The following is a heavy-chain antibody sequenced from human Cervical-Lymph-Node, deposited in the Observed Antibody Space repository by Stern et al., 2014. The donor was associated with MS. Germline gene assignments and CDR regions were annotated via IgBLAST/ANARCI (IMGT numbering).Heavy chain of an antibody. D-gene: IGHD6-13*01. CDR3: ARTRYSSSWYTFDP. J-gene: IGHJ5*02. CDR1: GYSFTSYY. CDR2: IPPGDSET. V-gene: IGHV5-51*03. Sequence: VQLVQSGAEVKKPGESLKISCTGSGYSFTSYYILWVRHVPGKGLEWMGIIPPGDSETRYSPSFQGQVTISADKSINTAYLQWRSLKASDTAMYYCARTRYSSSWYTFDPWGQGTLVTVSS.